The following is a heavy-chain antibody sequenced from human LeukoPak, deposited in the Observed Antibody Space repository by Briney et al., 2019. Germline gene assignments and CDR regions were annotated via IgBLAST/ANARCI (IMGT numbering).Heavy chain of an antibody. J-gene: IGHJ4*02. CDR2: IYYSGST. Sequence: SETLSLTCTVSGGSISTYYWSWIRQPPGKGLEWIGYIYYSGSTNFNPSLKSRVTISVDTSKNQFSLKLTSVTAADTAVYYCARDSGVLGANFDYWGQGTLVTVS. D-gene: IGHD1-26*01. CDR3: ARDSGVLGANFDY. V-gene: IGHV4-59*01. CDR1: GGSISTYY.